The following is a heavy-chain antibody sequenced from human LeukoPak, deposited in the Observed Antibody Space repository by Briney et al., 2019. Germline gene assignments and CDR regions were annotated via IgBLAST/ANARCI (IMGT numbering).Heavy chain of an antibody. D-gene: IGHD1-26*01. CDR1: GDTFTGQY. V-gene: IGHV1-2*02. CDR3: ARIVGGTTDVY. CDR2: INPHSGGT. Sequence: ASVKVSCKASGDTFTGQYMHWVRQAPGQGLEWMGWINPHSGGTNYAQRFQGRVTMTRDTSISTAYMELSRLISDDTAVYYCARIVGGTTDVYCGQGTLGTVSS. J-gene: IGHJ4*02.